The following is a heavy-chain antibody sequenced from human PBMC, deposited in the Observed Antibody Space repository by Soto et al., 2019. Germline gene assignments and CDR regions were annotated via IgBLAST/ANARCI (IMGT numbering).Heavy chain of an antibody. V-gene: IGHV4-31*03. CDR1: GGSISSAAYY. D-gene: IGHD2-2*02. CDR3: AREYTYGSTFFDC. CDR2: ISHSGST. Sequence: QVQLQESGPGLVKPSQTLSLTCTVSGGSISSAAYYWSWIRQHPGKGLEWIGYISHSGSTYYNPSPKSRVIISVDTSKNQCSLSLTSVTAADTAVYYCAREYTYGSTFFDCWGQGALVTVSS. J-gene: IGHJ4*02.